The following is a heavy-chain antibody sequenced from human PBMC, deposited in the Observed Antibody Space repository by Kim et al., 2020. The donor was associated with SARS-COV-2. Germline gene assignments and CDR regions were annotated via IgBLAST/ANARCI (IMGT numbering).Heavy chain of an antibody. CDR2: INHSGST. CDR3: ARGERITIVGVVIRGWFDP. V-gene: IGHV4-34*01. CDR1: GGSFSGYY. D-gene: IGHD3-3*01. J-gene: IGHJ5*02. Sequence: SETLSLTCAVYGGSFSGYYWSWIRQPPGKGLEWIGEINHSGSTNYNPSLKSRVTISVDTYKNQFSLKLSSVTAADTAVYYWARGERITIVGVVIRGWFDPWGQGNLVTVSS.